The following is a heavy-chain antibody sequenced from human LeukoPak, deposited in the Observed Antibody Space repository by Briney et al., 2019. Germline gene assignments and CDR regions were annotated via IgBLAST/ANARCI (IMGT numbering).Heavy chain of an antibody. CDR3: AELGITMIGGV. CDR2: ISDNGISA. CDR1: GFTFNSYS. Sequence: GGSLRLSCAASGFTFNSYSIHWVRQAPGKGLEWVAVISDNGISAYYADSVRGRFTVSRENAKNSLYLQMNSLRAEDTAVYYCAELGITMIGGVWGKGTTVTISS. D-gene: IGHD3-10*02. V-gene: IGHV3-30*04. J-gene: IGHJ6*04.